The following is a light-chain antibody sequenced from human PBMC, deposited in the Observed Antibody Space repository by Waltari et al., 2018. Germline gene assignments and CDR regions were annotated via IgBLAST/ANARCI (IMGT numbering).Light chain of an antibody. CDR3: QSYDTSLSVV. Sequence: QSVLTQSPSVSGAPGQRVTISCTGSGSNIGAGYDVHWYQQFPRAAPKLLIYGSTSRPLGVPARFFGSTSGTSASLAIIGLQAEDEADYYCQSYDTSLSVVFGGGTKLTVL. J-gene: IGLJ3*02. CDR1: GSNIGAGYD. V-gene: IGLV1-40*01. CDR2: GST.